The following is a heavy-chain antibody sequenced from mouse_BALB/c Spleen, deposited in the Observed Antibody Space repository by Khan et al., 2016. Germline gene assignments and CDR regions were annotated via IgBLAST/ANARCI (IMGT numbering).Heavy chain of an antibody. V-gene: IGHV9-2-1*01. CDR2: INTETAEP. J-gene: IGHJ4*01. CDR3: ASRYFAMDY. Sequence: QIQLVQSGPELKKPGETVKISCKASGYTFTDYSIHWVRQVPAKGLKWMGWINTETAEPTYADDFKGRFAFSLETSASTAYLQINNLNIEDTATYFCASRYFAMDYWGQGTSVTVSS. CDR1: GYTFTDYS.